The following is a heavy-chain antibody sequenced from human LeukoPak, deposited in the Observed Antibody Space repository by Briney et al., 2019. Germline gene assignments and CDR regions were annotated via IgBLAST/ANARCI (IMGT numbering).Heavy chain of an antibody. CDR2: IYYSGST. CDR1: GASISSSSYY. V-gene: IGHV4-39*01. J-gene: IGHJ4*02. D-gene: IGHD6-19*01. Sequence: PSETLSLTCTVSGASISSSSYYWGWVRQPPGKGLEWIGSIYYSGSTYYNPSLKSRVTISVDTSKNQFSLKLSSVTAADTAVYYCARHSSGWFDYWGQGTLVTVSS. CDR3: ARHSSGWFDY.